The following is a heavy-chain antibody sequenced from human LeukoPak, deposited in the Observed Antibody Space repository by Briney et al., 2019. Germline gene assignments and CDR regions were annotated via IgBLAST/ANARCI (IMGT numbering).Heavy chain of an antibody. CDR1: GGTISSYV. V-gene: IGHV4-59*08. J-gene: IGHJ4*02. D-gene: IGHD6-19*01. CDR2: IYYSGST. Sequence: SETLSLTCTASGGTISSYVRSWIRQPPGKGLEWIGYIYYSGSTNYNPSLKSRVTMSVDTSKNQFSLKLSSVTAADTAVYYCARIDRAVAGTIDYWGQGTLVTVSS. CDR3: ARIDRAVAGTIDY.